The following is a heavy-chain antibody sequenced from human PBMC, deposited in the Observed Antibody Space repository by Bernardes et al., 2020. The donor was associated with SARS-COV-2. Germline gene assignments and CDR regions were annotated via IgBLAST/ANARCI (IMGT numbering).Heavy chain of an antibody. CDR1: AFTFISSA. Sequence: GGSLRLSCAASAFTFISSAMHWVRQAPGKGLDWVAVISYDGTNKYYADFVKGRFTISRDNSNNTVYLQMNSLGTEDTAVYWCVRGAVDTAMVYDWGQGTLVTVSS. V-gene: IGHV3-30*08. CDR2: ISYDGTNK. D-gene: IGHD5-18*01. CDR3: VRGAVDTAMVYD. J-gene: IGHJ4*02.